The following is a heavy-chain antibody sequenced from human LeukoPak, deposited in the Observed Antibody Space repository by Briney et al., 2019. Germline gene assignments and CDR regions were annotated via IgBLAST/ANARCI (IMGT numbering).Heavy chain of an antibody. V-gene: IGHV4-39*07. CDR1: GASISSGSKY. D-gene: IGHD3-10*01. CDR3: ARPLNYYGSGSPPYY. J-gene: IGHJ4*02. Sequence: SETLSLTCSVSGASISSGSKYWGWIRQPPGKGLEWFGEINHSGSTSYNPSLKSRVTISVDTSKNQFSLKLSSVTAADTAVYYCARPLNYYGSGSPPYYWGQGTLVTVSS. CDR2: INHSGST.